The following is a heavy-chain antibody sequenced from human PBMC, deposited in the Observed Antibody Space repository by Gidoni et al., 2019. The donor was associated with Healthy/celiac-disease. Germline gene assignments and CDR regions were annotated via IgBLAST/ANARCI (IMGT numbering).Heavy chain of an antibody. Sequence: EVQLVESGGGLVQPGGSLRLSCAASGFTFSSYSMNWVRQAPGKGLEWGSYISSSSSTIYYADSVKGRFTISRDNAKNSLYLQMNSLRDEDTAVYYCASLHYYDSSGQLDYWGQGTLVTVSS. J-gene: IGHJ4*02. V-gene: IGHV3-48*02. CDR1: GFTFSSYS. CDR2: ISSSSSTI. CDR3: ASLHYYDSSGQLDY. D-gene: IGHD3-22*01.